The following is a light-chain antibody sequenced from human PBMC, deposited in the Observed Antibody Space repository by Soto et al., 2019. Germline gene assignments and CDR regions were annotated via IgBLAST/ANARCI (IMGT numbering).Light chain of an antibody. CDR2: RNT. CDR3: AAWDGSLNGWL. CDR1: SSNIGSQY. Sequence: QSVLTQPPSASGPPGQRVTISCSGSSSNIGSQYVYWYQQLPGTAPKVLIYRNTKRPSGVPDRFSGSKSGTSASLAISGLRSEDESDYYCAAWDGSLNGWLFGGGTKLTVL. V-gene: IGLV1-47*01. J-gene: IGLJ2*01.